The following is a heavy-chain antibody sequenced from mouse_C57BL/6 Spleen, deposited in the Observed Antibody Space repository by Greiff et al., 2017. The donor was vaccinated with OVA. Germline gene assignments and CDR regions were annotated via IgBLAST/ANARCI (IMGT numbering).Heavy chain of an antibody. J-gene: IGHJ2*01. D-gene: IGHD1-1*01. Sequence: VQLQQSGPELVKPGASVKISCKASGYTFTDYYINWVKQRPGQGLEWIGWIYPGSGNTKYNEKFKGKATLTVETSSSTAYMQLSSLTSEDSAVYFCARSSIYYYGSSSYFDYWGQGTTLTVAS. CDR3: ARSSIYYYGSSSYFDY. V-gene: IGHV1-84*01. CDR2: IYPGSGNT. CDR1: GYTFTDYY.